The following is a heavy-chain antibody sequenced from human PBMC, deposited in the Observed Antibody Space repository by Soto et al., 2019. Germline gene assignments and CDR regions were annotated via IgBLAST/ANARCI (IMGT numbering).Heavy chain of an antibody. D-gene: IGHD3-10*02. V-gene: IGHV4-34*01. Sequence: KGLEWIGEINHSGSTNYNPSLKSRVTISVDKSKNQFSLKLSSVTAADKAVYYCASFFFQAEDGIRDVRSVSAFLLNRSSDL. CDR3: ASFFFQAEDGIRDVRSVSAFLLNRSSDL. J-gene: IGHJ2*01. CDR2: INHSGST.